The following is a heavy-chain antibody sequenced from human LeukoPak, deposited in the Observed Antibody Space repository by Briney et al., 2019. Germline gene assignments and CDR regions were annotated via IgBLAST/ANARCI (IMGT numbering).Heavy chain of an antibody. D-gene: IGHD1-26*01. J-gene: IGHJ3*02. V-gene: IGHV3-23*01. CDR2: ISGSGGST. Sequence: PGGSLRLSCAASGFSFSSDAMSWVRHAPGEGLEWGSAISGSGGSTYYADSVKGRFTISRDNSKNTLYLQMNSLRAEDTAVYYCAKDLRWEPTDAFDIWGQGTMVTVSS. CDR3: AKDLRWEPTDAFDI. CDR1: GFSFSSDA.